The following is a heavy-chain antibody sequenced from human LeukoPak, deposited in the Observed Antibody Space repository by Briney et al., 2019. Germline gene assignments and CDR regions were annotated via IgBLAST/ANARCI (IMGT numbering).Heavy chain of an antibody. CDR3: ARMSDFFKGAFDI. CDR1: GDSISSSNSY. V-gene: IGHV4-39*01. J-gene: IGHJ3*02. Sequence: SETLSLTCTVSGDSISSSNSYWGWIRQPPGKGLEWIGSIYYSGNTYYNASLKSRVTISVDTSKNQFSLKLTSVTAADTAVYYCARMSDFFKGAFDIWGQGTMVTVSS. CDR2: IYYSGNT. D-gene: IGHD2/OR15-2a*01.